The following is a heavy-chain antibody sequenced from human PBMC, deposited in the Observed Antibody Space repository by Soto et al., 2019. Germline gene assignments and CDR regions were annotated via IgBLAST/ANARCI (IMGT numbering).Heavy chain of an antibody. CDR1: GGSFSGYY. CDR3: ATYMPNYYYYGMDV. V-gene: IGHV4-34*01. Sequence: SETLSLTCAVYGGSFSGYYWSWIRQPPGKGLEWIGEINHSGGTNYNPSLKSRVTISVDTSKNQFSLNVSSVTAADTAVYYCATYMPNYYYYGMDVWGQGATVTVSS. CDR2: INHSGGT. J-gene: IGHJ6*02. D-gene: IGHD2-2*01.